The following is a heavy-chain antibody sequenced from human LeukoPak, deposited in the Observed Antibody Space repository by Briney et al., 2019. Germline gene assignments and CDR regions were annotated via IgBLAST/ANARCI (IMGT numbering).Heavy chain of an antibody. CDR1: GFTFSDYY. CDR3: AKGPYSSSWYNWFDP. V-gene: IGHV3-11*01. Sequence: GGSLRLSCAASGFTFSDYYMSWIRQAPGKGLEWVSYISSSGSTIYYADSVKGRFTISRDNSKNTLYLQMNSLRAEDTAVYYCAKGPYSSSWYNWFDPWGQGTLVTVSS. CDR2: ISSSGSTI. D-gene: IGHD6-13*01. J-gene: IGHJ5*02.